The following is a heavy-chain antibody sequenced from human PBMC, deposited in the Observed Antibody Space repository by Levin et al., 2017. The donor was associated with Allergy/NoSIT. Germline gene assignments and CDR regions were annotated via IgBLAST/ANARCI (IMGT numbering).Heavy chain of an antibody. J-gene: IGHJ6*02. CDR1: GGSLSSNNW. V-gene: IGHV4-4*02. CDR2: IYHSGST. Sequence: SETLSLTCAVSGGSLSSNNWWNWVRQPPGKGLEWIGEIYHSGSTNYNPSLKSRVTMSVDKSKNQFSLKLSSVTAADTAVYYCARESPSEGGMDVWGQGTTVPVSS. CDR3: ARESPSEGGMDV.